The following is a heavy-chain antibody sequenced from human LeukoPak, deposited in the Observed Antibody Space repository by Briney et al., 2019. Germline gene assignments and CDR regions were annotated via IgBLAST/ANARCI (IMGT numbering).Heavy chain of an antibody. D-gene: IGHD2-2*01. CDR2: IIPIFGTA. CDR1: GGTFSSYA. J-gene: IGHJ5*02. V-gene: IGHV1-69*13. CDR3: ASHLGYCSSTSCYYWFDP. Sequence: WASVKVSCKASGGTFSSYAISWVRQAPGQGLEWMGGIIPIFGTANYAQKFQGRVTITADESTSTAYMELSSLRSEDTAVYYCASHLGYCSSTSCYYWFDPWGQGTLVTVSS.